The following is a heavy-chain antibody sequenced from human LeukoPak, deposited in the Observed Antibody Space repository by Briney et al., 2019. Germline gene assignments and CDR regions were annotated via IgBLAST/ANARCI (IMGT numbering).Heavy chain of an antibody. D-gene: IGHD3-10*01. Sequence: PGRSLRLSCAASGFTFSSYAMHWVRQAPGKGLEWVAVISYDGSNKYYADSVKGRFTISRDNSKNTLYLQMNSLRAEDTAVYYCARVGEGITMVRGVINAFDIWGQGTMVTVSS. CDR1: GFTFSSYA. CDR3: ARVGEGITMVRGVINAFDI. V-gene: IGHV3-30-3*01. CDR2: ISYDGSNK. J-gene: IGHJ3*02.